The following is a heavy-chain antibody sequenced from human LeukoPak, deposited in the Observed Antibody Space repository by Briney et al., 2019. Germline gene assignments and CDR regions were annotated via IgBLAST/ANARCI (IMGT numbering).Heavy chain of an antibody. Sequence: SETLSLTCTVSGCSISRYYWSWIRQPPGKGLEWIGYIYYSGSTNYNPSLKSRVTISIDTSKNQFSLKLSSVTAADTAVYYCARATSYCRSSSCYVMAFDPWGQGTLVTVSS. CDR2: IYYSGST. CDR3: ARATSYCRSSSCYVMAFDP. J-gene: IGHJ5*02. D-gene: IGHD2-2*01. CDR1: GCSISRYY. V-gene: IGHV4-59*01.